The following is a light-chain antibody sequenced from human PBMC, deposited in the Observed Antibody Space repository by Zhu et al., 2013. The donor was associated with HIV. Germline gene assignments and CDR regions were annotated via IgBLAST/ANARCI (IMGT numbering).Light chain of an antibody. J-gene: IGKJ1*01. Sequence: TQSPATLSVSPGDRVTLSCRAGRDLKTNVAWYQQTPGRAPRLLVHDASMRATDVPARFIGSGSGTQFTLTVSSLQSDDVAVYYCQHYNNWPPWTFGQGTEVEV. CDR3: QHYNNWPPWT. CDR1: RDLKTN. V-gene: IGKV3-15*01. CDR2: DAS.